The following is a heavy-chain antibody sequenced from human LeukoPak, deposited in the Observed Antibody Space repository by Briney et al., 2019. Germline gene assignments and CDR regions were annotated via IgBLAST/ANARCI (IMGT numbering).Heavy chain of an antibody. CDR3: ASAHSSGWYSSFDY. CDR2: IYTSGST. V-gene: IGHV4-61*02. CDR1: GGSISSGSYY. Sequence: SETLSLTCTVSGGSISSGSYYWSWIRQPAGKGLEWIGRIYTSGSTNYNPYLKSRVTISVDTSKNQFSLKLSSVTAADTAVYYCASAHSSGWYSSFDYWGEGTLVTVSS. D-gene: IGHD6-19*01. J-gene: IGHJ4*02.